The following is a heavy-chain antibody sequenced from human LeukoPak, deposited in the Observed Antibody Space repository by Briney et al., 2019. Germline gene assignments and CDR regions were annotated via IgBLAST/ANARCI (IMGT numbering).Heavy chain of an antibody. Sequence: SVKVSCKASGGTFSSYAISWVQQAPGQGLEWMGRIIPIFGIANYAQKFQGRVTITADKSTSTAYMELSSLRSEDTAVYYCARDGFLDRQNWFDPWGQGTLVTVSS. V-gene: IGHV1-69*04. J-gene: IGHJ5*02. CDR1: GGTFSSYA. CDR3: ARDGFLDRQNWFDP. CDR2: IIPIFGIA. D-gene: IGHD3/OR15-3a*01.